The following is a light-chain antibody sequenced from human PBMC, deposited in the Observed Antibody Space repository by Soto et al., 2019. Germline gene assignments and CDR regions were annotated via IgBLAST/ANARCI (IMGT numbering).Light chain of an antibody. Sequence: EVVLTQSPATLSVSPGEGASLSCRASQNVGTSLAWYQHKPGQAPRLLLYGASTRAAGVPARFSGSASRTEYTLTITSLPSEDSALYYCQQYTNWPPFTFGQGTRLEIK. V-gene: IGKV3-15*01. CDR2: GAS. J-gene: IGKJ2*01. CDR3: QQYTNWPPFT. CDR1: QNVGTS.